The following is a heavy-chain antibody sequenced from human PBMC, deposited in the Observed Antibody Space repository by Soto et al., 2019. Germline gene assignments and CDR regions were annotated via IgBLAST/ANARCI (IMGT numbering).Heavy chain of an antibody. J-gene: IGHJ4*02. V-gene: IGHV3-73*02. D-gene: IGHD4-17*01. Sequence: EVQLVESGGGLVQPGGSLQLSCAASGFTFSDSAIHCVRQTSGKGLEWVGRIRSKANNYATVYAASLEGRFTISRDDAKNTAHLQMNSLKTEATAVYYCARPSDVDYSTFDYWGQGTLVIVSS. CDR3: ARPSDVDYSTFDY. CDR2: IRSKANNYAT. CDR1: GFTFSDSA.